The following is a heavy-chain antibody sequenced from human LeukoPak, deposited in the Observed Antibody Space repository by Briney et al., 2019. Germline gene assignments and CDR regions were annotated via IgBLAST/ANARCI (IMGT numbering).Heavy chain of an antibody. J-gene: IGHJ5*02. V-gene: IGHV1-8*02. CDR2: MNPQSGNT. D-gene: IGHD5-12*01. CDR3: AGGWEPYDYFFDP. CDR1: GGTFSSYD. Sequence: ASVKVSCKASGGTFSSYDINWVRQATGQGLEWMGWMNPQSGNTDYAQKFQGRVTMTRNNSISTAYMELSGLRSEDTAIYYCAGGWEPYDYFFDPWGQGTLVTVSS.